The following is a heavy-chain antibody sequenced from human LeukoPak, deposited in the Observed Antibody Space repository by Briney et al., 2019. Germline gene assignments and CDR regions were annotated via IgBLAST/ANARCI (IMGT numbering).Heavy chain of an antibody. D-gene: IGHD5-12*01. CDR1: GYSFTTYY. J-gene: IGHJ4*02. CDR3: ARRDVGYSGYDAPFDY. V-gene: IGHV5-51*01. Sequence: GESLKISCKGSGYSFTTYYIGWVRQMPGKGLEWVGIIYPGDSETRYSPSFQGQVTISADKSISTAYLQWSSLKASDTAMYYCARRDVGYSGYDAPFDYWGQGTLVTVSS. CDR2: IYPGDSET.